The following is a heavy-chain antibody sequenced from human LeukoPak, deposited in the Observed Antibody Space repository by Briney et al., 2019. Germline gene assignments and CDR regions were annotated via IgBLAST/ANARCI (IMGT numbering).Heavy chain of an antibody. V-gene: IGHV4-39*01. CDR3: ARRGRNNWNYGGFYAFDI. CDR2: IYYSGST. CDR1: GGSISSSSYY. Sequence: SETLSLTCTVSGGSISSSSYYWGWIRQPPGKGLEWIGSIYYSGSTYYNPSLKSRVTISVDTSKNQFSLKLSSVTAADTAVYYCARRGRNNWNYGGFYAFDIWVQGTMVTVSS. D-gene: IGHD1-7*01. J-gene: IGHJ3*02.